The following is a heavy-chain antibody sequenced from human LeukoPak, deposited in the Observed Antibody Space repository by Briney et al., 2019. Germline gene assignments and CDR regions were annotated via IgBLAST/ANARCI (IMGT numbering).Heavy chain of an antibody. D-gene: IGHD2-21*01. V-gene: IGHV3-7*05. CDR3: VRDCGFHTLDY. Sequence: GGSLRLSCAASGFTFSGYWMTWVRQAPGKGLEYVVNIKEDGSEKYYVDSVKGRFTISRDNTKNSLYLQMSSLRGDDTAVYYCVRDCGFHTLDYCGQGTLVTVSS. CDR2: IKEDGSEK. J-gene: IGHJ4*02. CDR1: GFTFSGYW.